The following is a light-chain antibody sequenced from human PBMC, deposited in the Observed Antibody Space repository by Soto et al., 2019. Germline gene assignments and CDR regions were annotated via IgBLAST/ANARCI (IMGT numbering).Light chain of an antibody. V-gene: IGKV1-5*01. CDR2: DAS. CDR1: HSIGTW. J-gene: IGKJ2*01. CDR3: HQYKSYTPYT. Sequence: DIQMTQSPSALSASLGDRVTITCRASHSIGTWLAWYQQRPGKAPKLLIYDASSLGSGVPSRFSGGGSGTEFTLTISSLQPDDFGTYYCHQYKSYTPYTIGQGTKGDIK.